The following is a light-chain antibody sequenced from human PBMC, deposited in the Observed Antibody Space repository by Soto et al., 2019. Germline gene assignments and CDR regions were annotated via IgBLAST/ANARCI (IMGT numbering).Light chain of an antibody. V-gene: IGKV3-11*01. J-gene: IGKJ2*01. CDR2: DAS. Sequence: EIVLTQSPATLSLSPGERATLSCRASQSVSGYLAWYQQKPGQAPRLLIYDASNRATGIPARFSGSGSGTDFPLTISSREPEDFAVYDCQQRGNWLDTFGQGTKLEIK. CDR1: QSVSGY. CDR3: QQRGNWLDT.